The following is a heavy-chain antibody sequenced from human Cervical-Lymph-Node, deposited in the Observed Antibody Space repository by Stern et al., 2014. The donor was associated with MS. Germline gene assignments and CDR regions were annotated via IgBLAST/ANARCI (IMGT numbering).Heavy chain of an antibody. CDR2: IYFTGTT. J-gene: IGHJ4*01. Sequence: VQLEESDSRLVKPSQTLSLTCAVSGGSVGSGGYSWNWIRQPAGKGLEWIGNIYFTGTTYNNPSFQSRVTISVDRSKSQFYLNLSSLTAADTAVYYCARGHCSGGTCYFDSWGQGTLVTVSS. CDR3: ARGHCSGGTCYFDS. CDR1: GGSVGSGGYS. D-gene: IGHD2-15*01. V-gene: IGHV4-30-2*01.